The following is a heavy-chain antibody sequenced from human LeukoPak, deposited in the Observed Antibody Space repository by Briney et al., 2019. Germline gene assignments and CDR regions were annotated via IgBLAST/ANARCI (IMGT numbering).Heavy chain of an antibody. Sequence: SETLSLTCTVSGGSISSYYWSWIRQPPGKGLEWIGYIYYSGSTNYNPSLKSRVTISVDTSKNQFSPKLSSVTAADTAVYYCARDQGWLQAPGAFDYWGQGTLVTVSS. D-gene: IGHD5-24*01. CDR2: IYYSGST. CDR3: ARDQGWLQAPGAFDY. J-gene: IGHJ4*02. CDR1: GGSISSYY. V-gene: IGHV4-59*01.